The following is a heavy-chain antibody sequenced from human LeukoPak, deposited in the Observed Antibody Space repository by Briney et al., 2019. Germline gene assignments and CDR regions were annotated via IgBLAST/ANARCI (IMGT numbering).Heavy chain of an antibody. CDR3: ARGGAAAGRLGWFDP. V-gene: IGHV4-34*01. CDR1: GGSISSYY. CDR2: INHSGST. D-gene: IGHD6-13*01. Sequence: SETLSLTCTVSGGSISSYYWSWIRQPPGKGLEWIGEINHSGSTNYNPSLKSRVTISVDTSKNQFSLKLSSVTAADTAVYYCARGGAAAGRLGWFDPWGQGTLVTVSS. J-gene: IGHJ5*02.